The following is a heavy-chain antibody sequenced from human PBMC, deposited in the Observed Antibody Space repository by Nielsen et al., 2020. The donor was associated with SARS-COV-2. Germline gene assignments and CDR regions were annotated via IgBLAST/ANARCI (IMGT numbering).Heavy chain of an antibody. CDR3: ARDRVGQYYYGMDV. D-gene: IGHD3-10*01. J-gene: IGHJ6*02. Sequence: GESLKISCAASGFTFSSYWMSWVRQAPGKGLEWVSYISSSGSTIYYADSVKGRFTISRDNAKNSLYLQMNSLRAEDTAVYYCARDRVGQYYYGMDVWGQGTTVTVSS. V-gene: IGHV3-48*04. CDR2: ISSSGSTI. CDR1: GFTFSSYW.